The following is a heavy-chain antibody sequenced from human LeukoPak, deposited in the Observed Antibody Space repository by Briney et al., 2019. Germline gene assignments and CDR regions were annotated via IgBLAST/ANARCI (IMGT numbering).Heavy chain of an antibody. V-gene: IGHV3-30*18. Sequence: GGSLRLSCAASGFTFSSYGMHWVRQAPGKGLEWVAVISYDGSNKYYADSVKGRFTISRDNSKNTLYLQMNSLRAEDTAVYYCAKDGSGWPQVGCFDYWGQGTLVTVSS. CDR2: ISYDGSNK. CDR3: AKDGSGWPQVGCFDY. D-gene: IGHD6-19*01. J-gene: IGHJ4*02. CDR1: GFTFSSYG.